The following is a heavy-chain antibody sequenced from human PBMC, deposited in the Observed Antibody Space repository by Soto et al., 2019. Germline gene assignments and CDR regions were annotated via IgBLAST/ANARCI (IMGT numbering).Heavy chain of an antibody. CDR3: ARDRGYDSSGYFFM. J-gene: IGHJ4*02. V-gene: IGHV3-30-3*01. CDR1: GFIFSSYS. CDR2: TSYDGNKE. D-gene: IGHD3-22*01. Sequence: PGGSLRLSCAASGFIFSSYSMHWVRQPPGKGLEWVAVTSYDGNKEHYADSVKGRFTISRDNSQKTLYLQMNSLRAGDTAVYYCARDRGYDSSGYFFMWGQGIQVTVSS.